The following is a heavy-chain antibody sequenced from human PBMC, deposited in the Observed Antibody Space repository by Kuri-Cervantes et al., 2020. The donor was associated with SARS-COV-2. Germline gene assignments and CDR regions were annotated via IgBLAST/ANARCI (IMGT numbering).Heavy chain of an antibody. CDR1: GGTFSSYT. V-gene: IGHV1-69*02. Sequence: SVKVSCKASGGTFSSYTISWVRQAPGQGLKWMGRIIPILGIANYAQKFQGRVTITADKSTSIAYMELSSLRSEDTAVYYCASGAVADLFDYWGQGTLVTVSS. CDR3: ASGAVADLFDY. D-gene: IGHD6-19*01. J-gene: IGHJ4*02. CDR2: IIPILGIA.